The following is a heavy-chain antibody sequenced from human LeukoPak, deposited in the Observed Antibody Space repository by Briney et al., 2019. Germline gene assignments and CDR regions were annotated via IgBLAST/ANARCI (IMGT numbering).Heavy chain of an antibody. CDR3: AKDIEGYYGSGSSPLLS. J-gene: IGHJ5*02. CDR1: GFTFDDYA. CDR2: ISWNSGSI. D-gene: IGHD3-10*01. V-gene: IGHV3-9*01. Sequence: PGRSLRLSCAASGFTFDDYAMHWVRQAPGKGLEWVSGISWNSGSIGYADSVKGRFTISRDNAKNSLYLQMNSLRAEDTALYYCAKDIEGYYGSGSSPLLSWGQGTLVTVSS.